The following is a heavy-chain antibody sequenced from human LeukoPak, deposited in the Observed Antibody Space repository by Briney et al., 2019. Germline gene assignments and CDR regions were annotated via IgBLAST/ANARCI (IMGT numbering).Heavy chain of an antibody. CDR3: TYYYDSSGYYYYFQH. J-gene: IGHJ1*01. V-gene: IGHV3-73*01. Sequence: PGGSLKLSCAASGFTFSGSAMHWVRQASGKGLEWVGRIRSKANSYATAYAASVKGRFTISRDDSKNTAYLQMNSLKTGDTAVYYCTYYYDSSGYYYYFQHWGQGTLATVSS. CDR1: GFTFSGSA. D-gene: IGHD3-22*01. CDR2: IRSKANSYAT.